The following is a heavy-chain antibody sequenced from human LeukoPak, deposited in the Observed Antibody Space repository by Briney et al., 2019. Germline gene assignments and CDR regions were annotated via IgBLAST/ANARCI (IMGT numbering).Heavy chain of an antibody. CDR1: GFTFSSYS. V-gene: IGHV3-48*04. Sequence: GGSLRLSCAASGFTFSSYSMNWVRQAPGKGLEWVSYISSSSSTIYYADSVKGRFTISRDNAKNSLYLQMNSLRAEDTALYYCAKDLYDILTGFDYWGQGTLVTVSS. J-gene: IGHJ4*02. D-gene: IGHD3-9*01. CDR3: AKDLYDILTGFDY. CDR2: ISSSSSTI.